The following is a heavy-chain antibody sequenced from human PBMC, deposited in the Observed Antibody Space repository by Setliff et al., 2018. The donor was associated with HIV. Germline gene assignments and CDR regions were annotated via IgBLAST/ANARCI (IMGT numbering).Heavy chain of an antibody. Sequence: PSETLSLTCAVYGGSFSGYCWSWIRQPPGKGLEWIGEIQHSGRINYNPSLRSRVTTSVDTSKKQISLRLTSGTAADTAVYYCARGVRDNSGWSSYYFDYWGQGTLVTVSS. J-gene: IGHJ4*02. D-gene: IGHD6-19*01. CDR1: GGSFSGYC. CDR2: IQHSGRI. CDR3: ARGVRDNSGWSSYYFDY. V-gene: IGHV4-34*01.